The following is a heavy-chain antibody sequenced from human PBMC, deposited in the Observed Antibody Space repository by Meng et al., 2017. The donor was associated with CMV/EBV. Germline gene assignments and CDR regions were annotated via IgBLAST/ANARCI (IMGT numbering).Heavy chain of an antibody. CDR1: GFPFSSYA. Sequence: EVQLLEPGGGLVEPGCSLRLSCAPSGFPFSSYAMCWVRQAPGKGLEWVSAISGSGGSTYYADSVKGRFTISRDNSKNTLYLQMNSLRAEDTAVYYCAYTAMVTLWGQGTLVTVSS. V-gene: IGHV3-23*01. CDR3: AYTAMVTL. J-gene: IGHJ4*02. D-gene: IGHD5-18*01. CDR2: ISGSGGST.